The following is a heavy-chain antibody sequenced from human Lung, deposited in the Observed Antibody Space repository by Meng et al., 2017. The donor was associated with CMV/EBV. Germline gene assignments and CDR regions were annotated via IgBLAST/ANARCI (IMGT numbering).Heavy chain of an antibody. CDR2: ISKGGPTI. CDR1: GFTVTDHY. V-gene: IGHV3-11*01. Sequence: GESLKISCAASGFTVTDHYMNWFRQAPGKGLEWVSYISKGGPTINYADSVKGRFTISRDNAKNSLYLQMASLRAEDTAVYYCGGTDGRGMDVWGQGATVTVSS. CDR3: GGTDGRGMDV. D-gene: IGHD2-8*01. J-gene: IGHJ6*02.